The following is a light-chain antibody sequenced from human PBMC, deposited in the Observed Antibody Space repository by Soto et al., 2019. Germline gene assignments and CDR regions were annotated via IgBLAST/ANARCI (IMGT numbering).Light chain of an antibody. Sequence: EIVLTQSPGTLSLSPGERATLSCRASQSVSNNYLAWYQQKPGQAPRLLIYGASNRATGIPDRFSGSGSGTYFPPTSSSMETVDFAVYYCQQYVSSGTFGQGTKGEIK. CDR2: GAS. J-gene: IGKJ1*01. CDR1: QSVSNNY. CDR3: QQYVSSGT. V-gene: IGKV3-20*01.